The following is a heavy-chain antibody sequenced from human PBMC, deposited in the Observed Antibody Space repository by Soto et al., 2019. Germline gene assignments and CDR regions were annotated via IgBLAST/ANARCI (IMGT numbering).Heavy chain of an antibody. J-gene: IGHJ4*02. CDR2: IYHSGST. CDR3: AREVPAAMGFDY. V-gene: IGHV4-30-2*01. Sequence: PSETLSLTCAVSGGSIISGGYSFSCIRQPPGKGLEWIGYIYHSGSTYYNPSLKSRVTISVDRSKNQFSLKLSSVTAADTAVYYCAREVPAAMGFDYWGQGTLVTVSS. D-gene: IGHD2-2*01. CDR1: GGSIISGGYS.